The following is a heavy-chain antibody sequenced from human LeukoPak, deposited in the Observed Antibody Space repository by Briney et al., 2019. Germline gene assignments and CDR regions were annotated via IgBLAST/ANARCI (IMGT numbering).Heavy chain of an antibody. D-gene: IGHD6-19*01. J-gene: IGHJ4*02. CDR2: IIPIFGTA. V-gene: IGHV1-69*05. CDR1: GGIFSSYA. Sequence: GASVKVSCEASGGIFSSYAISWVRQAPGQGLEWMGRIIPIFGTANDAQKFQGRVTITTDESTSTAYMELSSLRSEDTAVYYCARDIAVAGIDYWGQGTLVTVSS. CDR3: ARDIAVAGIDY.